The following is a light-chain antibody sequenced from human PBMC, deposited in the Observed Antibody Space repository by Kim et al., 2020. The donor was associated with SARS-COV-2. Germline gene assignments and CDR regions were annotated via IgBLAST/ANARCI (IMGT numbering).Light chain of an antibody. CDR2: GKN. CDR3: NSRDSSGNHPVV. V-gene: IGLV3-19*01. Sequence: GQTVRITCQGDSLRSYYASWYQQKPGQAPVLVIYGKNNWPSGIPDRFSGSSSGNTASLTITGGQAEDEADYYCNSRDSSGNHPVVFGGGTQLTVL. CDR1: SLRSYY. J-gene: IGLJ2*01.